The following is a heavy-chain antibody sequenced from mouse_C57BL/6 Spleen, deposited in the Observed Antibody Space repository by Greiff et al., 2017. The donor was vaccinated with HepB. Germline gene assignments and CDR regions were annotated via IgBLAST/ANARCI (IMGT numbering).Heavy chain of an antibody. CDR3: ARDWDYYGSSYGY. V-gene: IGHV1-80*01. CDR1: GYAFSSYW. D-gene: IGHD1-1*01. CDR2: IYPGDGAT. J-gene: IGHJ2*01. Sequence: QVQLQQSGAELVKPGASVKISCKASGYAFSSYWMNWVKQRPGKGLEWIGQIYPGDGATNYNGKFKGKAKLNADKSSSTAYVQLSSLTSEDSAVYFCARDWDYYGSSYGYWGQGTTLTVSS.